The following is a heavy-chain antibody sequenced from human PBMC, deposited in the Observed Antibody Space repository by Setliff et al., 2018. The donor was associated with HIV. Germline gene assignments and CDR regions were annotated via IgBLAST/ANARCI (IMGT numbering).Heavy chain of an antibody. J-gene: IGHJ3*02. Sequence: GGSLRLSCAASGFTFSNYWMSWVRQTLGKGLEWVANIKPDGSEKYYVDSVKGRFTIPRDNAENSLYLQMNSLRAEDTAVYYCARDYVWGRRAFDIWGPGTMVTVSS. V-gene: IGHV3-7*01. CDR1: GFTFSNYW. D-gene: IGHD3-16*01. CDR2: IKPDGSEK. CDR3: ARDYVWGRRAFDI.